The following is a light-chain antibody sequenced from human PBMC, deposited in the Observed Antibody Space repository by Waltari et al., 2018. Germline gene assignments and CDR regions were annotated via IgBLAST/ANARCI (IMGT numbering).Light chain of an antibody. CDR2: DAY. CDR1: QTISSD. Sequence: EIVMTQSPATLSVSPGETVTLSCRASQTISSDLAWYQQRLGQAPRLLIYDAYTRATGSPARFSGGGSGTEFTLTISRLQSEDFAVYFCQQYNNWPPYTFGQGTKLEIK. V-gene: IGKV3-15*01. J-gene: IGKJ2*01. CDR3: QQYNNWPPYT.